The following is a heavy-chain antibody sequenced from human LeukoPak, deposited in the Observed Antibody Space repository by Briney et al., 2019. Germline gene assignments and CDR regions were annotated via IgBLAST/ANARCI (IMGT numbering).Heavy chain of an antibody. J-gene: IGHJ1*01. D-gene: IGHD4-17*01. CDR3: ARVYGDYEYFQH. CDR2: IYYSGST. Sequence: SETLSLTCTVSGGSISSSSYYWGWIRQPPGKGLEWIGSIYYSGSTYYNPSLKSRVTISVDTSKNQFSLKLSSVTAADTAVYYCARVYGDYEYFQHWGQGTLVTVSS. CDR1: GGSISSSSYY. V-gene: IGHV4-39*07.